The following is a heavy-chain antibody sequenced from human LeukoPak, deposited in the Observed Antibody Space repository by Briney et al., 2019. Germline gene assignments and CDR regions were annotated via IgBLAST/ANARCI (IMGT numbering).Heavy chain of an antibody. V-gene: IGHV3-30*02. J-gene: IGHJ4*02. D-gene: IGHD3-16*01. CDR2: IHHDGSNK. CDR1: GFTFSNYG. CDR3: AKDRTWGFVDY. Sequence: GGSLRLSCAASGFTFSNYGMHWVRQAPGKGLEWVSFIHHDGSNKYYADSVKGRFTISRDNSKNTLYLQMNSLRAEDTAVYYCAKDRTWGFVDYWGQGTLVTVSS.